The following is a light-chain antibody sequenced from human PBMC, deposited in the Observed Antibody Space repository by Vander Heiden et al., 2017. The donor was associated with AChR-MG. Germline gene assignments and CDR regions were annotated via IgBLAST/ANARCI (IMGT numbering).Light chain of an antibody. CDR3: QQYKNWPS. CDR2: GAS. V-gene: IGKV3-15*01. CDR1: QSVSSN. J-gene: IGKJ4*01. Sequence: EILMTHSPATLSASPGETATLSCTPSQSVSSNLAWYQQKPGQAPRLLIYGASTRATGIPARFSGSGSGTEFTLTISSLQSEDFAVYYCQQYKNWPSFGGGTKVEIK.